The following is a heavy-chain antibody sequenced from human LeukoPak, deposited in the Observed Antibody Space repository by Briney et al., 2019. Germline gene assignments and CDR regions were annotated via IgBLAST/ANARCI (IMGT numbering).Heavy chain of an antibody. CDR1: GFTFSSYA. J-gene: IGHJ4*02. Sequence: GGSLRLSCAASGFTFSSYAMTWVRQAPGKGLEWVSAISGDGGSTYYADSVKGRFTISRDNSKNSLYLQMNSLRTEDTALYYCAKDGIYDSSGYYDFFDYWGQGTLVTVSS. CDR3: AKDGIYDSSGYYDFFDY. D-gene: IGHD3-22*01. V-gene: IGHV3-43*02. CDR2: ISGDGGST.